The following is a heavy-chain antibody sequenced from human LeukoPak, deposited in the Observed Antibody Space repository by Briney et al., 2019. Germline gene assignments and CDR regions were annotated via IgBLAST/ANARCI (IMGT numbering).Heavy chain of an antibody. CDR3: TTSPPYCSGGSCFDY. J-gene: IGHJ4*02. CDR2: IKSKTDGGTT. Sequence: GGSLRLSCAASGFTFSNAWMSWVRQAPGKGLEWVGRIKSKTDGGTTYYAAPVKGRFTISRDDSKNTLYLQMNSLKTEDTAVYYCTTSPPYCSGGSCFDYWGQGTLVTVSS. CDR1: GFTFSNAW. V-gene: IGHV3-15*01. D-gene: IGHD2-15*01.